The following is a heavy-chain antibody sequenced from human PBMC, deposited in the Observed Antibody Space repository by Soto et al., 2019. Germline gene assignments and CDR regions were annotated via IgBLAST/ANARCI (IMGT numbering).Heavy chain of an antibody. CDR3: ARVATVFGVAPYGMDV. V-gene: IGHV3-30-3*01. J-gene: IGHJ6*02. D-gene: IGHD3-3*01. CDR2: TSFDGSNK. CDR1: GFTFSSYS. Sequence: QVQLVESGGGVVQPGRSLRLSCAASGFTFSSYSMHWVRQAPGKGLQWVAVTSFDGSNKYYADSVKGRFTISRDNSKNTLYLQMNSLRGDDTAVYYCARVATVFGVAPYGMDVLGQGTTVTVSS.